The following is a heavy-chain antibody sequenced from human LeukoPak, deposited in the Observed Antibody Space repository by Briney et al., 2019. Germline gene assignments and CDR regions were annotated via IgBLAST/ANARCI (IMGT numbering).Heavy chain of an antibody. CDR1: GFTFSSYW. Sequence: GGSLRLSCAASGFTFSSYWMSWVRQAPGKGLEWVANIKQDGSEKYYVDSVKGRFTISRDNAKNSLYLQMNSLRAEDTAVYYCARDSHYYDSSGYYLGPPFDYWGQGTLVTVSS. CDR2: IKQDGSEK. V-gene: IGHV3-7*01. D-gene: IGHD3-22*01. J-gene: IGHJ4*02. CDR3: ARDSHYYDSSGYYLGPPFDY.